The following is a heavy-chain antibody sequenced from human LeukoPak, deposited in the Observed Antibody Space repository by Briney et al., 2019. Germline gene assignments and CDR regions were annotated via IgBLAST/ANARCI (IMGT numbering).Heavy chain of an antibody. D-gene: IGHD3-10*01. Sequence: SQTLSLTCAISGDSVSSNSAAWNWIRQSPSRGLEWLGRTYYRSKWHSYYAPSVKSRITINPDTSKDQFSLQLKSVTPEDTAVYYCARMVGLVSDFWGQGTLVTVSS. CDR2: TYYRSKWHS. V-gene: IGHV6-1*01. J-gene: IGHJ4*02. CDR1: GDSVSSNSAA. CDR3: ARMVGLVSDF.